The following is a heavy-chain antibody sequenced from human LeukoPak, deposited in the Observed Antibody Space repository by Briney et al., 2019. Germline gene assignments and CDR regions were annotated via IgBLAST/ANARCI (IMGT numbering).Heavy chain of an antibody. D-gene: IGHD6-19*01. J-gene: IGHJ6*02. CDR3: ARELVGSGWTPSTSLGMDV. CDR2: IYHSGST. Sequence: SGTLSLTCAVSGGSISSSNWWSWVRQPPGKGLEWIGEIYHSGSTNYNPSLKSRVTISVDTSKNQFSLKLSSVTAADTAVYYCARELVGSGWTPSTSLGMDVWGQGTTVTVSS. V-gene: IGHV4-4*02. CDR1: GGSISSSNW.